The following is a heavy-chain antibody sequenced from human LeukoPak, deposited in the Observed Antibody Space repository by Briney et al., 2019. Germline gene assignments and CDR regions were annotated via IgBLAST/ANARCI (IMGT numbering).Heavy chain of an antibody. CDR1: GGSVSSGSYY. Sequence: SETLSLTCTVSGGSVSSGSYYWSWIRQPPGKGLEGIGHIYYSGSTNYNPSLKSRVTLSVDTSKNQFSLKLSSVAAADTAVYYCARLRYFDWTDLYYFDYWGQGTLVTVSS. CDR2: IYYSGST. CDR3: ARLRYFDWTDLYYFDY. D-gene: IGHD3-9*01. V-gene: IGHV4-61*01. J-gene: IGHJ4*02.